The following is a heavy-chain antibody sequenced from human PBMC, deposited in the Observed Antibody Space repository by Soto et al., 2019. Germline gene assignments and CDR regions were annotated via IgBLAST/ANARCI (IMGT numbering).Heavy chain of an antibody. D-gene: IGHD3-10*01. CDR2: IFYSGST. CDR1: GGSISSSNYY. CDR3: ARGRGYGSGSYWSRAPQHNWFDP. Sequence: SETLSLTCTVSGGSISSSNYYWGWIRQPPGKGLEWIGSIFYSGSTYYNPSLKSRVTISVDTSKNQFSLKLSSVTAADTAVYYCARGRGYGSGSYWSRAPQHNWFDPSGQGTLVTVSS. V-gene: IGHV4-39*01. J-gene: IGHJ5*02.